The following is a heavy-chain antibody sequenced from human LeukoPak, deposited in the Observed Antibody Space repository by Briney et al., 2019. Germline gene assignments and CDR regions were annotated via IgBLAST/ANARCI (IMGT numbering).Heavy chain of an antibody. V-gene: IGHV1-69*13. J-gene: IGHJ4*02. CDR2: IIPIFGTA. CDR3: ARVGYCSSTSCYPFDY. CDR1: GYTFTSYD. Sequence: SVKVSCKASGYTFTSYDINWVRQAPGQGLEWMGGIIPIFGTANYAQKFQGRVTITADESTSTAYMELSSLRSEDTAVYYCARVGYCSSTSCYPFDYWGQGTLVTVSS. D-gene: IGHD2-2*03.